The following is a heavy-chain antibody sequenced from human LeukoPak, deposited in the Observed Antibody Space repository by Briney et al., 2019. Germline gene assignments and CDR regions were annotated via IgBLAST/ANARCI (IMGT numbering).Heavy chain of an antibody. Sequence: SETLSLTCTVSGGSISSYYWSWIRQPPGKGLEWIGYIYYSGTTNHNPSLKSRVTISVDTSKNQFSLKLSSVAAADTAVYYCARGVYIAAAQYGYWGQGTLVTVSS. CDR1: GGSISSYY. V-gene: IGHV4-59*01. CDR2: IYYSGTT. CDR3: ARGVYIAAAQYGY. D-gene: IGHD6-13*01. J-gene: IGHJ4*02.